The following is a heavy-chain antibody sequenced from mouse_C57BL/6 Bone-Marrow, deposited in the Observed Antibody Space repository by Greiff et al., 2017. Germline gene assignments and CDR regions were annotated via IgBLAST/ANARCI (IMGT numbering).Heavy chain of an antibody. CDR2: IRNKANGYTT. J-gene: IGHJ2*01. CDR3: ARDTQLRQYYFDY. Sequence: EVQLVESGGGLVQPGGSLSLSCAASGFTFTDYYMSWVRQPPGKALEWLGFIRNKANGYTTEYSASVKGRFTISRDNSQSILYLQMNALRAEDSATYYCARDTQLRQYYFDYWGQGTTLTVSS. CDR1: GFTFTDYY. V-gene: IGHV7-3*01. D-gene: IGHD3-2*02.